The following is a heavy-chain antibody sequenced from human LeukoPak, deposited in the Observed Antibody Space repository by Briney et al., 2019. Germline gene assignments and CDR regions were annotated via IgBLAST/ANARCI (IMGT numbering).Heavy chain of an antibody. CDR3: ARDDNGYNWD. J-gene: IGHJ4*02. V-gene: IGHV4-61*02. CDR2: IYTSGST. CDR1: GGSISSGSYY. D-gene: IGHD5-24*01. Sequence: PSETLSLTCTVSGGSISSGSYYWSWIRQPAGKGLEWIGRIYTSGSTNYNPSLKSRVTISVDTSKNQFSLKLSSVTAADTAVYYCARDDNGYNWDWGQGTLVTVSS.